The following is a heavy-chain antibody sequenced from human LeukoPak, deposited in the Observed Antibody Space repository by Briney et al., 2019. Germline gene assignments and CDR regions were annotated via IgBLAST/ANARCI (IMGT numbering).Heavy chain of an antibody. D-gene: IGHD7-27*01. CDR1: GSMSNHF. V-gene: IGHV4-59*08. Sequence: SETLSLTCTVFGSMSNHFWSWIRQPPGKGLEWIGYISNSGRTKYNPSLQSRAAILVDTSKNEFSLKLTSVTAADTAVYFCARHGAWGARYHYYGLDVWGQGTTVTVSS. J-gene: IGHJ6*02. CDR3: ARHGAWGARYHYYGLDV. CDR2: ISNSGRT.